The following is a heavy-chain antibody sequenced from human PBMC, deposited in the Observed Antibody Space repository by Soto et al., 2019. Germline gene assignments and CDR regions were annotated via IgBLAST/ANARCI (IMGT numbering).Heavy chain of an antibody. CDR2: VNWNSVKI. CDR3: ARDRHYGSGSYPDY. Sequence: GWSLRLSCASSVFTFGDYAMHWVRQAPGKGLEWVSGVNWNSVKIDYADSVKGRFTISRDNAKNSLYLQMNSLRPEDTAWYYCARDRHYGSGSYPDYWGQGTLVTVSS. J-gene: IGHJ4*02. V-gene: IGHV3-9*01. CDR1: VFTFGDYA. D-gene: IGHD3-10*01.